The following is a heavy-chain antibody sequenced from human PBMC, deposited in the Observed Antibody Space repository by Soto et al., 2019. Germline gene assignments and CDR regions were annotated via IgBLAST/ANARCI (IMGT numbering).Heavy chain of an antibody. CDR1: GGSFSGYY. D-gene: IGHD2-2*01. CDR2: INHSGST. V-gene: IGHV4-34*01. CDR3: AREGASIVVVPAATRGYFDD. Sequence: PSETLSLTCAVYGGSFSGYYWSWIRQPPGKGLEWIGEINHSGSTNYNPSLKSRVTISVDTSKNQFSLKLSSVTAADTAVYYCAREGASIVVVPAATRGYFDDWGQGTLVTVSS. J-gene: IGHJ4*02.